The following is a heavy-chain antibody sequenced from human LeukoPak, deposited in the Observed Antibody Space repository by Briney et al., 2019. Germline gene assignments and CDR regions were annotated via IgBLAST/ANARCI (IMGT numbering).Heavy chain of an antibody. V-gene: IGHV3-33*06. Sequence: GRSLRLSCAASGFTFSSYGMHWVRQAPGKGLEWVAVIWYDGSNKYYADSVKGRFTISRDNSKNTLYLQMNSLRAEDTAVYYCAKDGSHGSGSRHWGQGTLVTVSS. CDR3: AKDGSHGSGSRH. D-gene: IGHD3-10*01. CDR2: IWYDGSNK. J-gene: IGHJ4*02. CDR1: GFTFSSYG.